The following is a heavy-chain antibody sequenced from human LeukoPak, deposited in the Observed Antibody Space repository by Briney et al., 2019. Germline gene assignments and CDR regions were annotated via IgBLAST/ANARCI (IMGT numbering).Heavy chain of an antibody. V-gene: IGHV3-11*01. Sequence: AGGSLRLSCAASRFIFSDYYMSWIRQAPGKGLEWISSISSSTSTIYYADSVRGRFTVSRGNAKNSLYLQMNALSADDTAVYYCSRGGDYGDYPFDYWGQGTLVTVSS. CDR2: ISSSTSTI. CDR3: SRGGDYGDYPFDY. D-gene: IGHD4-17*01. J-gene: IGHJ4*02. CDR1: RFIFSDYY.